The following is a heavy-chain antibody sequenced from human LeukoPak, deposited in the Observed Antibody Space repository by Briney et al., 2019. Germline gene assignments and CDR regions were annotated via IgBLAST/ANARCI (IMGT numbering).Heavy chain of an antibody. CDR1: GFTFSSYE. D-gene: IGHD3-9*01. CDR3: ARGGRYYDILTGYYYYYYMDV. V-gene: IGHV3-48*03. CDR2: ISSSCSTI. J-gene: IGHJ6*03. Sequence: GGSLRLSCAASGFTFSSYEMNWVRQAPGKGLEWVSYISSSCSTIYYADSVKGRFTISRDNAKNSLYLQMNSLRAEDTAVYYCARGGRYYDILTGYYYYYYMDVWGKGTTVTISS.